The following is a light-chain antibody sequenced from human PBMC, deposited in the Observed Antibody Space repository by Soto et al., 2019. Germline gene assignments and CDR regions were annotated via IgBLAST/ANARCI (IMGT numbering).Light chain of an antibody. V-gene: IGLV2-8*01. CDR1: SSDVGGYNF. CDR3: SSYARSNIVV. Sequence: QSALTQPPSASGSPGQSVTISCTGTSSDVGGYNFVSWYQQHPGKAPKLMIYEVSERPSGVPDRFSGSKSGNTASLTVSGLQAEDEADYYCSSYARSNIVVFGGGTKLPVL. J-gene: IGLJ2*01. CDR2: EVS.